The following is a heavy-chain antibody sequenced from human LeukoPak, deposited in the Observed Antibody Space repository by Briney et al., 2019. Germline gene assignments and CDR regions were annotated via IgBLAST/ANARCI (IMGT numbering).Heavy chain of an antibody. CDR2: ISAYNGNT. CDR1: GYTFTSYG. CDR3: ARVVDTAMVLVLYYFDY. J-gene: IGHJ4*02. D-gene: IGHD5-18*01. V-gene: IGHV1-18*01. Sequence: ASVKVSCKASGYTFTSYGISWVRQAPGQGLEWMGWISAYNGNTNYAQKLQGRVTMTTDTSTSTAYMELRGLRSDDTAVYYCARVVDTAMVLVLYYFDYWGQGTLVTVSS.